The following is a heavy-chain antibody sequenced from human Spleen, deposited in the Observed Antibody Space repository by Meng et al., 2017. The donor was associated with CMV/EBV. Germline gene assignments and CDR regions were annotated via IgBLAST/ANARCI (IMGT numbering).Heavy chain of an antibody. CDR2: LSWNSNSI. J-gene: IGHJ4*02. Sequence: GGSLRLSCAASGFRFDDYAMHWVRQSPGKGLEWVSGLSWNSNSIGYAVSVQGRFIISRDNAKNSLFLQMNSLRVEDTAVYYCVRVITSWGQGTLVTVSS. CDR3: VRVITS. D-gene: IGHD3-3*01. V-gene: IGHV3-9*01. CDR1: GFRFDDYA.